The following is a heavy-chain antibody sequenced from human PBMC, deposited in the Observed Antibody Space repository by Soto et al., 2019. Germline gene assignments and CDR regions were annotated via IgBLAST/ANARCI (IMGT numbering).Heavy chain of an antibody. CDR2: IFPIDSDT. CDR3: VRVKEELLWPNWFDP. CDR1: GYTFTRNW. J-gene: IGHJ5*02. Sequence: GESLKISCKGSGYTFTRNWIGWVRQMPGKGLEWMGIIFPIDSDTKYSSSFQGQVTISADKSISTAYLQWSSLKASDTAMYYCVRVKEELLWPNWFDPWGQGTQVTVSS. V-gene: IGHV5-51*01. D-gene: IGHD3-10*01.